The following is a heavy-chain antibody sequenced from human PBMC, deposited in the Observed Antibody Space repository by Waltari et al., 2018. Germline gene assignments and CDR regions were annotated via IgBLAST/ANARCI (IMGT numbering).Heavy chain of an antibody. CDR3: GRIAFGDEGGYFQY. V-gene: IGHV4-39*01. CDR1: GGSISTNYN. Sequence: QLQLQESGPGLVKPSETLSLPCTVSGGSISTNYNWGWIRQPPGKGREWMGNMQYRGSTFYNPSLESRVTISLDTWKNQFSLRLSSVGAADTAVYFCGRIAFGDEGGYFQYWGQGTLVTVSS. CDR2: MQYRGST. D-gene: IGHD4-17*01. J-gene: IGHJ1*01.